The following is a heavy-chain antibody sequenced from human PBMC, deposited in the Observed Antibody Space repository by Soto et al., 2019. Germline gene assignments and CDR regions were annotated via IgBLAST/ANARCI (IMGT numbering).Heavy chain of an antibody. CDR1: GDSVSSSFW. J-gene: IGHJ4*02. Sequence: SETLSLTCAVSGDSVSSSFWWTWVRQPPGKGLEWIGEIYHTETTNYAPSLKSRVTISLDKSMNQFSLRFNSVTPADTAVYYCARYDFGTFDNWGPGIRVTVSS. CDR3: ARYDFGTFDN. D-gene: IGHD4-17*01. CDR2: IYHTETT. V-gene: IGHV4-4*02.